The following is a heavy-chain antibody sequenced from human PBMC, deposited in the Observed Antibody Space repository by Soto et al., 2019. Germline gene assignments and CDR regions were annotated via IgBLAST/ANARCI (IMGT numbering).Heavy chain of an antibody. J-gene: IGHJ4*02. CDR3: AKDPDISGWYQTDLDY. Sequence: EVQLSESGGGLVHPGGSLRLSCAASGFNFHNLAMGWVRQAPGKGLEWVSVMSYSGDLTYYADSVKGRFTISRDNSKNTLYLQMNSLRAEDTAVYYCAKDPDISGWYQTDLDYWGQGTLVTVSS. V-gene: IGHV3-23*01. CDR2: MSYSGDLT. D-gene: IGHD6-19*01. CDR1: GFNFHNLA.